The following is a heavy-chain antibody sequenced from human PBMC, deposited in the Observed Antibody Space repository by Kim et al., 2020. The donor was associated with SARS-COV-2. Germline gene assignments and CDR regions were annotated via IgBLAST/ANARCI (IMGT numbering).Heavy chain of an antibody. Sequence: GSGGGTNYADSVKGRLTISRDNSKNTLYLQMNSLRAEDTAVYYCAKHFDYWGQGTLVTVSS. CDR3: AKHFDY. V-gene: IGHV3-23*01. CDR2: GSGGGT. J-gene: IGHJ4*02.